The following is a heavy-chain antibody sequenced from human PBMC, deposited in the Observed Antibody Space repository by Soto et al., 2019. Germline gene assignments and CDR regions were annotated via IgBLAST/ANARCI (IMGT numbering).Heavy chain of an antibody. D-gene: IGHD6-6*01. J-gene: IGHJ4*02. CDR1: GDSVSSNSAA. Sequence: PSQTLSLTCVLSGDSVSSNSAAWNWIRQSPSRGLEWLGRTYYRSKWYNEYAVSVKSRITINSDISKNQFSLQLNSVTPEDTAVYYCARAGTYSSSAIDYWGQGTLVTVSS. CDR2: TYYRSKWYN. V-gene: IGHV6-1*01. CDR3: ARAGTYSSSAIDY.